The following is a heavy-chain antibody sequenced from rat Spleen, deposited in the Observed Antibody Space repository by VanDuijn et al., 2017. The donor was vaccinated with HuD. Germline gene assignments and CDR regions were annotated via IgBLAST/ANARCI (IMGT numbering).Heavy chain of an antibody. CDR1: GFTFSDYY. CDR3: ARLCGLRTECLFDY. V-gene: IGHV5-22*01. CDR2: ISYEGSST. J-gene: IGHJ2*01. Sequence: EVQLVESGGGLVQPGRSLKLSCAASGFTFSDYYMAWVRQAPKKGLEWVASISYEGSSTYYGDSVKGRFTISRDNGRNTLDLEMNSRRSEDTATYYCARLCGLRTECLFDYWGQGVMVTVSS. D-gene: IGHD1-11*01.